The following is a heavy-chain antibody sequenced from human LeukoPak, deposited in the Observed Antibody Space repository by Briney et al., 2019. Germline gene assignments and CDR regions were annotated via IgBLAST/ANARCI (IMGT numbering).Heavy chain of an antibody. Sequence: ASVKVSCKASGYTFTGYYMHWVRQAPGQGREWMGWINPNSGGTNYAQKFQGRVTMTRDTSITTAYMELSRLRSDDTAVYYCAREEGSGCYDSWGQGTRLTVSS. CDR3: AREEGSGCYDS. CDR1: GYTFTGYY. J-gene: IGHJ4*02. D-gene: IGHD6-19*01. CDR2: INPNSGGT. V-gene: IGHV1-2*02.